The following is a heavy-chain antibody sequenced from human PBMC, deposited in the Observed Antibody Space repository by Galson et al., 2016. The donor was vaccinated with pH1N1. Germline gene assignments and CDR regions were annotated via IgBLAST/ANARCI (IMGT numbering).Heavy chain of an antibody. CDR3: ARARESRGYYLGSDAFDI. CDR2: LNPTGGSR. J-gene: IGHJ3*02. CDR1: GYTFTSDF. V-gene: IGHV1-46*01. D-gene: IGHD3-22*01. Sequence: SVKVSCKASGYTFTSDFMHWVRQAPGQGLEWMGMLNPTGGSRIYAQKFQGRVTMTRDTSTSMVYMELSSLRSEDTAVYYCARARESRGYYLGSDAFDIWGQGTMVTVSS.